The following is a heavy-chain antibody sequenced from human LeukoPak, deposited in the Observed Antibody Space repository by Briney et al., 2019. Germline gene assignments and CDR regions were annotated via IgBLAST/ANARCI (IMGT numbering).Heavy chain of an antibody. Sequence: PSETLSLTCTVSGGSISSYYWSWIRQPPGKGLEWIGYIYYSGSTNYNPSLKSRVTISVDTSKNQFSLKLSSVTAADTAVYYCAREITYYYDSSGYPALFDYWGQGTLVTVSS. V-gene: IGHV4-59*01. CDR1: GGSISSYY. D-gene: IGHD3-22*01. J-gene: IGHJ4*02. CDR3: AREITYYYDSSGYPALFDY. CDR2: IYYSGST.